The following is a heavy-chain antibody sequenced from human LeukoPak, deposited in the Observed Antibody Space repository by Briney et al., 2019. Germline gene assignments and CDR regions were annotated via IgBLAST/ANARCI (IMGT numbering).Heavy chain of an antibody. J-gene: IGHJ6*03. V-gene: IGHV3-66*02. CDR2: IYSGGST. CDR1: GFTVSSNY. Sequence: GGSLRLSCAASGFTVSSNYMSWVRQAPGKGLEWVSVIYSGGSTYYADSLKGRFTISRDNSKNTLYLQMNSLRATDTAVYYGARARPYYYYYMDVWGKGTTVTVSS. CDR3: ARARPYYYYYMDV.